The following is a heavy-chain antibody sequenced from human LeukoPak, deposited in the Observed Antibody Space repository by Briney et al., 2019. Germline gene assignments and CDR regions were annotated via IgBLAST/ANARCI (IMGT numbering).Heavy chain of an antibody. V-gene: IGHV3-23*01. J-gene: IGHJ4*02. D-gene: IGHD6-19*01. Sequence: GALRLSCAASGFTFSSYGMSWVRQAPGKGLEWVSAISGSGGSTYYADSVKGRFTISRDNSRNTLYLQMNSLRAEDTAVYYCARPSNEGQWLVGQGVDYWGQGTLVTVSS. CDR1: GFTFSSYG. CDR3: ARPSNEGQWLVGQGVDY. CDR2: ISGSGGST.